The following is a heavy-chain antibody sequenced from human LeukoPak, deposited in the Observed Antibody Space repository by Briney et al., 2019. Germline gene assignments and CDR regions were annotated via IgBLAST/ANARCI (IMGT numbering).Heavy chain of an antibody. Sequence: ASVKVSCKASGYTFTSYGISWVRQAPGQGLEWMGIINPSGGSTSYAQKFQGRVTMTRDTSTSTVYMELSSLRSEDTAVYYCARDPGVGATEYYFDYWGQGALVTVSS. CDR1: GYTFTSYG. CDR3: ARDPGVGATEYYFDY. J-gene: IGHJ4*02. CDR2: INPSGGST. D-gene: IGHD1-26*01. V-gene: IGHV1-46*01.